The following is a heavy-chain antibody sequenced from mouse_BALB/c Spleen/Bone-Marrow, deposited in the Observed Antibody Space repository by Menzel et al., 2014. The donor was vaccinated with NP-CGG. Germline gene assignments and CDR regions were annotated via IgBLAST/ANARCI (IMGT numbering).Heavy chain of an antibody. CDR1: GYTFTSYW. D-gene: IGHD2-12*01. V-gene: IGHV1-7*01. J-gene: IGHJ3*01. CDR3: ERYYSYDGFAS. CDR2: INPSTGYT. Sequence: QVQLKQSGAELAKPGASVKMSCKASGYTFTSYWMHWVKQRPGQGLEWIGYINPSTGYTEYNQKFKDKATLTADKSSSTAYMQLSSLPSEDSAVYYCERYYSYDGFASGAKGIRVPFFA.